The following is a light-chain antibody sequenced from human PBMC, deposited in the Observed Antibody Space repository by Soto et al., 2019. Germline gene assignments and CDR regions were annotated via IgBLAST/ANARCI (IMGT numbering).Light chain of an antibody. CDR3: SSFTGSTTWV. V-gene: IGLV2-14*01. CDR2: EVS. CDR1: SNDVGGYNY. Sequence: QSALTQPASLSGSPGQSITMFCTGTSNDVGGYNYVSWYQQHPGKAPKLIIYEVSNRPSGISSRFSGSKSANTASLTISGIQAEDEAENYCSSFTGSTTWVYGGGTKLTVL. J-gene: IGLJ3*02.